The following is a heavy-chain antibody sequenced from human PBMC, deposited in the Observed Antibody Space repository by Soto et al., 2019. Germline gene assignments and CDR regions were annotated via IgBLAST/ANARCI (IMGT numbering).Heavy chain of an antibody. J-gene: IGHJ6*02. CDR2: IWYDGSNK. CDR3: ARGYYYDSSGSPLYEYGMDF. Sequence: QVQLVESGGGVVQPGRSLRLSCAASGFTFSSYGMHWVRQAPGKGLEWVAVIWYDGSNKYYGDSVKSRFTISRDNSKNTLYLQMNSLRVEDTAVYYCARGYYYDSSGSPLYEYGMDFWGQGTTVTVSS. CDR1: GFTFSSYG. V-gene: IGHV3-33*01. D-gene: IGHD3-22*01.